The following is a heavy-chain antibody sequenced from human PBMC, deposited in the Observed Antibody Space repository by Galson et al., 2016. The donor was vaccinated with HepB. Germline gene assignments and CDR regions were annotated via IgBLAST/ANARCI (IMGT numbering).Heavy chain of an antibody. CDR2: IWHDGSNK. J-gene: IGHJ4*02. D-gene: IGHD6-13*01. V-gene: IGHV3-33*01. CDR1: DFTFSTYG. Sequence: RLSCAASDFTFSTYGMHWVRXAPGKGLEXXXLIWHDGSNKYYAHTVKGRFTISRDNPTNTVYLQMNSLKVEDTAVYYCAREKHVAAAAAFDFWGRGTLVTXXS. CDR3: AREKHVAAAAAFDF.